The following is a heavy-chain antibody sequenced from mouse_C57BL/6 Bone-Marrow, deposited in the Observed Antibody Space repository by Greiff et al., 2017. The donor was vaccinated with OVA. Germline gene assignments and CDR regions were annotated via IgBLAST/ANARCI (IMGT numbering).Heavy chain of an antibody. V-gene: IGHV2-2*01. CDR1: GFSLTSYG. J-gene: IGHJ3*01. Sequence: VHVKQSGPGLVQPSQSLSITCTVSGFSLTSYGVHWVRQSPGKGLEWLGVIWSGGSTDYNAAFISRLSISKDNSKSQVFFKMNSLQADDTAIYYCARTFYYSNYGFAYWGQVTLVTVSA. D-gene: IGHD2-5*01. CDR3: ARTFYYSNYGFAY. CDR2: IWSGGST.